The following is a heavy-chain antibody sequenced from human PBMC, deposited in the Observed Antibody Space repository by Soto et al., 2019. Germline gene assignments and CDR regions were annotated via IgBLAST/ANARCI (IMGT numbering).Heavy chain of an antibody. D-gene: IGHD4-4*01. J-gene: IGHJ4*02. CDR1: GGSISRGGYS. CDR3: ARSNPYFDY. CDR2: IYHSGST. V-gene: IGHV4-30-2*01. Sequence: SETLSLTCAVSGGSISRGGYSWSWIRQPPGKGQEWIGYIYHSGSTYYNPSLKSRVTISVDRSKNQFSLKLSSVSAADTAVYYCARSNPYFDYWGQGTLVTVSS.